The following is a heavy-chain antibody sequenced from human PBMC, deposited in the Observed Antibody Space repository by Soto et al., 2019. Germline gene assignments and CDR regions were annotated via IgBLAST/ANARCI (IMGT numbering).Heavy chain of an antibody. CDR3: AGGKAVQFYNGMDV. CDR2: IYNNGHT. V-gene: IGHV4-30-4*01. J-gene: IGHJ6*02. CDR1: GGSISSGDYY. Sequence: QVQLQESGPGLVKPSQTLSLTCTVSGGSISSGDYYWSWIRQPPGKVLEWIGNIYNNGHTFHNPSLTSRLTISLDTSKNQLSLTLISVTAADTAAYYCAGGKAVQFYNGMDVWGQGTTVTVSS.